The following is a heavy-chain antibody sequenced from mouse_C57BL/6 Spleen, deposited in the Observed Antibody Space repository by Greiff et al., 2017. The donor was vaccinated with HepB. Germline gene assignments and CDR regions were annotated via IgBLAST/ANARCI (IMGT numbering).Heavy chain of an antibody. CDR1: GYTFTSYW. V-gene: IGHV1-50*01. CDR2: IDPSDSYT. Sequence: VQLQQPGAELVKPGASVKLSCKASGYTFTSYWMQWVKQRPGQGLEWIGEIDPSDSYTHYNQKFKGKATLTVDTSSSTAYMQLSSLTSEDSAVYYCAAGTPYYFDYWGQGTTLTVSS. CDR3: AAGTPYYFDY. D-gene: IGHD2-14*01. J-gene: IGHJ2*01.